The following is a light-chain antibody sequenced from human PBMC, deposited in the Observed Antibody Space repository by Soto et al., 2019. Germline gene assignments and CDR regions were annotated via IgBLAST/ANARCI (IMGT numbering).Light chain of an antibody. J-gene: IGKJ5*01. CDR3: QQDDHLPPIT. CDR2: DAS. Sequence: DLQSAHSRCTLSACVLCRVTINCQASQDISNYLNWYQQKPGKAPKLLIYDASNLETGVPSRFSGSGSGTDFNFTIRSLQPEDIATYHCQQDDHLPPITFGQGTRLEIK. V-gene: IGKV1-33*01. CDR1: QDISNY.